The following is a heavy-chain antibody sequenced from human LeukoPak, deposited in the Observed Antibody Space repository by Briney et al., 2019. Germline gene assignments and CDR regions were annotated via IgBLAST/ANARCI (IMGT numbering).Heavy chain of an antibody. CDR2: IIPIFGTA. Sequence: SVKVSCTASGGTFSSYAISWVRQAPGQGLEWMGGIIPIFGTANYAQKFQGRVTITADESTSTAYMELSSLRSEDTAVYYCARLLRYFDWTHNGSFDYWGQGTLVTVSS. CDR1: GGTFSSYA. V-gene: IGHV1-69*13. D-gene: IGHD3-9*01. J-gene: IGHJ4*02. CDR3: ARLLRYFDWTHNGSFDY.